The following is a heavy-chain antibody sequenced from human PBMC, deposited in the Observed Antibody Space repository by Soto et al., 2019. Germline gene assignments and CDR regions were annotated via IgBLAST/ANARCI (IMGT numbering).Heavy chain of an antibody. J-gene: IGHJ6*02. CDR2: IYRSGNT. Sequence: PSETLSLTCAVSGGSISSGGYSWSWIRQPPGKGLEWIGYIYRSGNTYYNLSLKSRVTISVDRSKNQFSLKLSSVTAADTAVYYCARGDIGAMDVWGQGTTVTVSS. CDR1: GGSISSGGYS. CDR3: ARGDIGAMDV. V-gene: IGHV4-30-2*01.